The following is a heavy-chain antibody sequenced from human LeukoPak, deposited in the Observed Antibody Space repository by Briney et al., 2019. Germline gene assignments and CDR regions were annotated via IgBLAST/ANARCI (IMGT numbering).Heavy chain of an antibody. CDR1: GFTFSSYA. CDR3: ARERGSMIVDY. V-gene: IGHV3-30-3*01. Sequence: GRSLRLSCAASGFTFSSYAMHWVRQAPGKGLEWVAVISYDGSNKYYADSVKGRFTISRDNSKNTLYLQMNSLRAEDTAVYYCARERGSMIVDYWAREPWSPSPQ. CDR2: ISYDGSNK. D-gene: IGHD3-22*01. J-gene: IGHJ4*02.